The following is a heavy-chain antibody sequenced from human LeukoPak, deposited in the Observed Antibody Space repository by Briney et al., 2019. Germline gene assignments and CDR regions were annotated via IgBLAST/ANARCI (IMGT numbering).Heavy chain of an antibody. CDR3: AREGGSYYGYYYYYMDV. D-gene: IGHD1-26*01. CDR1: GYTFTSYD. Sequence: ASVKVSCKASGYTFTSYDINWVRQATGQGLEWMGWMNPNSGNTGYAQKFQGRVTITRNTSISTAYMELSSLRSEDTAVYYCAREGGSYYGYYYYYMDVWGKGTTVTVSS. CDR2: MNPNSGNT. J-gene: IGHJ6*03. V-gene: IGHV1-8*03.